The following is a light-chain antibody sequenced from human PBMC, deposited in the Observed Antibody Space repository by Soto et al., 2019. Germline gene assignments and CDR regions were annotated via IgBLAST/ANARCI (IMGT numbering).Light chain of an antibody. CDR1: SGHRSYS. CDR3: VSWDGHPL. Sequence: QSVLTQSSSASASLGSSVKLTCTLSSGHRSYSVAWHQQQPGKAPRYVMKVEGTGRYYKGGGIPDRFSGSSSGADRYLTISNPQSGEAADFYFVSWDGHPLCGGEPKLPDL. CDR2: VEGTGRY. V-gene: IGLV4-60*03. J-gene: IGLJ2*01.